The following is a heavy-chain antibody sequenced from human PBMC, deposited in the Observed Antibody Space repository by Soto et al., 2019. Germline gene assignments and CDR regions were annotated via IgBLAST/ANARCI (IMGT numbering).Heavy chain of an antibody. J-gene: IGHJ5*02. CDR3: ARAPTAGGWFDP. CDR2: IYYSGST. Sequence: SETLSLTCTVSGVSISSTGYYWGWIRQPPGKGLEWIGSIYYSGSTSYNPSLQSRVTMSVDTSKNQLSLKLSSVTAADTAVYYCARAPTAGGWFDPWGQGTLVTVSS. V-gene: IGHV4-39*01. CDR1: GVSISSTGYY. D-gene: IGHD1-26*01.